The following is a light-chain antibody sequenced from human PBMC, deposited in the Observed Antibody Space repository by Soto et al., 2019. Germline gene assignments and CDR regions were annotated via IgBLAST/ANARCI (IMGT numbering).Light chain of an antibody. Sequence: DIQMTQSPSTLSASVGDRVTITCRASQGISSYLAWYQQKPGKAPKRLIYAASILQSGVPSRFSGSGSGTEFTLTISSLQPEDFATYYCLQHDSYPWTFGQGTKVDIK. CDR3: LQHDSYPWT. CDR2: AAS. CDR1: QGISSY. J-gene: IGKJ1*01. V-gene: IGKV1-9*01.